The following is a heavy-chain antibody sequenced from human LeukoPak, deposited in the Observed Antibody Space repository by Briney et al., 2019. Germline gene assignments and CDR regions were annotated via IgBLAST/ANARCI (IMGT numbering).Heavy chain of an antibody. CDR3: AKKYSHSGDDAFDI. J-gene: IGHJ3*02. V-gene: IGHV4-61*02. CDR1: GGSISSGSYY. D-gene: IGHD5-12*01. CDR2: ISNTGIT. Sequence: PSQTLSLTCTVSGGSISSGSYYWSWIWQPAGKGLEWIGRISNTGITLYNPSLKSRVTISVDTSKNQFSLRLSSATAADTALYSCAKKYSHSGDDAFDIWGQGKMVTVSS.